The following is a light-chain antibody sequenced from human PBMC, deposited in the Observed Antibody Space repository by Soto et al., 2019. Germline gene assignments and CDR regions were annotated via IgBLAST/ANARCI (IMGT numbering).Light chain of an antibody. CDR1: SSNIGNND. CDR2: HDD. V-gene: IGLV1-36*01. CDR3: PTWDDSLNGHV. Sequence: QSVLTQPPSVSGAPRQRVTISCSGSSSNIGNNDVDWYQQLPGKAPKLLIYHDDLLPSGISDRFSGSKSGTSASLAISGLQSEDESDYYCPTWDDSLNGHVFGGGAKLTVL. J-gene: IGLJ3*02.